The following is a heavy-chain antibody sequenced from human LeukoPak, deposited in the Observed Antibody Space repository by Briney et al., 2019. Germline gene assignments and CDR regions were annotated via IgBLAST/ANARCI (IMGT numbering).Heavy chain of an antibody. J-gene: IGHJ4*02. V-gene: IGHV3-23*01. CDR3: AKLGGYGDYAR. Sequence: GGSLRLSCAASGFTFSTYAMSWVRQAPGKGLEWVSAISGSGSSTYYADSVKGRFTISRDNSKNTLYLQMNSLRAEDTALYYCAKLGGYGDYARWGQGTLVTVPS. D-gene: IGHD4-17*01. CDR1: GFTFSTYA. CDR2: ISGSGSST.